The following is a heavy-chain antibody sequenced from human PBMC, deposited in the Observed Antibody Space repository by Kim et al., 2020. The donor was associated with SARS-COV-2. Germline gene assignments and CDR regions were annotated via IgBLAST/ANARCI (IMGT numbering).Heavy chain of an antibody. Sequence: GGSLRLSCAASGFTFSSYAMHWVRQAPGKGLEWVAVISYDGSNKYYADSVKGRFTISRDNSKNTLYLQMNSLRAEDTAVYYCARDGAYYYGSGTHYYYYYMDVWGKGTTVTVSS. CDR3: ARDGAYYYGSGTHYYYYYMDV. J-gene: IGHJ6*03. CDR1: GFTFSSYA. V-gene: IGHV3-30-3*01. CDR2: ISYDGSNK. D-gene: IGHD3-10*01.